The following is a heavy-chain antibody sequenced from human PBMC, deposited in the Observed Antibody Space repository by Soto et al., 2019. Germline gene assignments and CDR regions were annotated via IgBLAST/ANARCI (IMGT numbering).Heavy chain of an antibody. Sequence: ASVKVSCKASGGTFSSYTISRVRQAPGQGLEWMGRIIPILGIANYAQKFQGRVTITADKSTSTAYMELSSLRSEDTAVYYCASPYYDSSGYYRYDAFDIRGQGTMVTVSS. CDR1: GGTFSSYT. D-gene: IGHD3-22*01. J-gene: IGHJ3*02. CDR2: IIPILGIA. V-gene: IGHV1-69*02. CDR3: ASPYYDSSGYYRYDAFDI.